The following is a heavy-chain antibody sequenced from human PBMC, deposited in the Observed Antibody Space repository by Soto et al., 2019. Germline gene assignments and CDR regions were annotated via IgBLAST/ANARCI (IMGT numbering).Heavy chain of an antibody. CDR2: ISGSGGST. CDR1: GFNFINYV. Sequence: EVLLLESGGGLVQPGGSLRLSCGASGFNFINYVMSWVRQAPGKGLEWVSDISGSGGSTYYADSVKGRFTISRDNSKNTLYLQMNSLRAEDTAVYYCAKGRCPLTGCNPTSFDYWGQGPLVTVSS. D-gene: IGHD2-2*01. CDR3: AKGRCPLTGCNPTSFDY. V-gene: IGHV3-23*01. J-gene: IGHJ4*02.